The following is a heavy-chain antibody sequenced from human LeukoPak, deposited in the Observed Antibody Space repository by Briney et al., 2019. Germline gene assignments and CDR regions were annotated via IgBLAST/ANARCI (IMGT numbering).Heavy chain of an antibody. D-gene: IGHD3-22*01. V-gene: IGHV4-59*03. CDR2: LYHSGKT. CDR3: ARHQKDSYDSIFHAVEI. J-gene: IGHJ3*02. CDR1: GGSTSSYY. Sequence: PSETLSLTCAVSGGSTSSYYWSWIRQPPGRGLEWIGCLYHSGKTIYNPSLKSRVTISVDTSKNQFSLMLNSVTAADTATYYCARHQKDSYDSIFHAVEIWGQGTMATVSS.